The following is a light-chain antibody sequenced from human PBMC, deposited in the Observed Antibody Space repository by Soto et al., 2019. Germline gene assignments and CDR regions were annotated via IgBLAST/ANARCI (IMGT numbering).Light chain of an antibody. CDR1: QSVSSSY. J-gene: IGKJ5*01. Sequence: EIVLTQSPGTLSLSPGERATLSCRASQSVSSSYLAWYQQKPGQAPRLLIYGASSRATGIPNRVSGSGSGTHFTLTISRLEPEDFAVYYCRQYDSSPITVGQGTRLEIK. CDR2: GAS. CDR3: RQYDSSPIT. V-gene: IGKV3-20*01.